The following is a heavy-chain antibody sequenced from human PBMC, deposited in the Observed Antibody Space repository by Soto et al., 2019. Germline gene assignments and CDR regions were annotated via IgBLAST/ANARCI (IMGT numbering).Heavy chain of an antibody. Sequence: QVQLVQSGAELKKPGASVKVSCKVSGFTLTELSMHWVRQAPGKGLEWMGGFDPEDGETFYAQRFQGRATMTEDTSTDTAYMELSSLRSEDTAVYFCATDALNRTSYDTYFDFWGQGTLVTVSS. V-gene: IGHV1-24*01. CDR3: ATDALNRTSYDTYFDF. CDR1: GFTLTELS. J-gene: IGHJ4*02. D-gene: IGHD3-9*01. CDR2: FDPEDGET.